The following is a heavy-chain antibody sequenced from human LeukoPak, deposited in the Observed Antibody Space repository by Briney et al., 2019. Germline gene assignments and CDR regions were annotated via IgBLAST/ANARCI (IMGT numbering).Heavy chain of an antibody. CDR2: IYNTGST. Sequence: SETLSLTCSVSGGSISSYYWNWIRQPAGKGLEWIGRIYNTGSTNYNPSLKSRVTMSVDTSKNQFSLKLNSVTAADTAVYYCARDSLHYYSYYMDVWGKGTTVTVSS. CDR3: ARDSLHYYSYYMDV. CDR1: GGSISSYY. J-gene: IGHJ6*03. V-gene: IGHV4-4*07.